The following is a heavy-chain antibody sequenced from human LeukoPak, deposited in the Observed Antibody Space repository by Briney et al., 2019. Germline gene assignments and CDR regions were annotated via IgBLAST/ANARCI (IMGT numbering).Heavy chain of an antibody. CDR3: TRLYTFGGVIVPN. CDR1: GFTFSGSA. J-gene: IGHJ4*02. D-gene: IGHD3-16*02. CDR2: IRSKANSYAT. V-gene: IGHV3-73*01. Sequence: GGSLKLSCAASGFTFSGSAMHWVRQASGKGLEWVGRIRSKANSYATAYAASVKGRFTISRDDSKNTAYLQMNSLKTEDTAVYYCTRLYTFGGVIVPNRGQGTLVTVSS.